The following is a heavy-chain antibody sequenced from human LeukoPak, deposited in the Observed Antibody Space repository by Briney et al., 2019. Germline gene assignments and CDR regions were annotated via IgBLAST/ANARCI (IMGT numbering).Heavy chain of an antibody. CDR1: GFTVSSNY. J-gene: IGHJ4*02. D-gene: IGHD6-13*01. Sequence: GGSLRLSCAASGFTVSSNYMSWVRQAPGEGLEWVSVIYSGGSTYYADSVKGRFTISRDNSKNTLYLQMNSLRAEDTAVYYCARAVGKAAGTLGYWGQGTLVTVSS. V-gene: IGHV3-53*01. CDR2: IYSGGST. CDR3: ARAVGKAAGTLGY.